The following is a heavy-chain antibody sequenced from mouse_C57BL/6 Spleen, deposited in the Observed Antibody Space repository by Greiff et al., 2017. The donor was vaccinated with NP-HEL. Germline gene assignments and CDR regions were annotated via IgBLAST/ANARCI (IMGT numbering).Heavy chain of an antibody. CDR3: ASHYYCSSSFAY. J-gene: IGHJ3*01. D-gene: IGHD1-1*01. CDR2: ISGGGGNT. Sequence: EVMLVESGGGLVKPGGSLKLSCAASGFTFSSYTMSWVRQTPEKRLEWVATISGGGGNTYYPDSVKGRFTISRDNAKNTLYLQMSSLRSEDTALYYCASHYYCSSSFAYWGQGTLVTVSA. V-gene: IGHV5-9*01. CDR1: GFTFSSYT.